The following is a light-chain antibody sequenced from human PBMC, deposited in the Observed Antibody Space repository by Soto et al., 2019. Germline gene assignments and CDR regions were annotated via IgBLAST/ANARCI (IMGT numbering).Light chain of an antibody. CDR1: QSVSSSY. Sequence: EIVLTQSPGTLSLSPGERATLSCRATQSVSSSYLAWYQQKPGQAPRLLIYGAYIRATGIPDRFSGSGSGTDFTLNITKLEPEDFAVYYCQQYGNSIYSFGQGTKLEIK. V-gene: IGKV3-20*01. J-gene: IGKJ2*03. CDR3: QQYGNSIYS. CDR2: GAY.